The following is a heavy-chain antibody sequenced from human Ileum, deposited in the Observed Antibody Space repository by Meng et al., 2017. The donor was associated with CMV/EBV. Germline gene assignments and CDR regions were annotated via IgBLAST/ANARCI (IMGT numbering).Heavy chain of an antibody. D-gene: IGHD2-2*01. Sequence: GESLKISCVVSGFTLSNYEMIWVRQAPGKGLGWVAIIYYDGSNKWCGNSVKGRFTISRDSSKNTLLLQMNSLTAEDTAVYYCARDPAADCNSTTCQTYFFDYWGQGTLVTVSS. CDR3: ARDPAADCNSTTCQTYFFDY. J-gene: IGHJ4*02. CDR1: GFTLSNYE. V-gene: IGHV3-30*03. CDR2: IYYDGSNK.